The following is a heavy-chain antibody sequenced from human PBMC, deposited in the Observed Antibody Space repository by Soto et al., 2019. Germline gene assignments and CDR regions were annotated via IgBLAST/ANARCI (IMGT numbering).Heavy chain of an antibody. CDR2: INTDGSNT. J-gene: IGHJ4*02. D-gene: IGHD3-3*01. CDR1: GFTFNRHW. CDR3: ARDWRTQTR. Sequence: PGGSLRLSCAASGFTFNRHWMHWVRQAPGKGLVWVSRINTDGSNTTYADSVKGRFAISRDNAKNTLYLQMNSLRAEDTAVYYCARDWRTQTRWGQGTLVTVSS. V-gene: IGHV3-74*01.